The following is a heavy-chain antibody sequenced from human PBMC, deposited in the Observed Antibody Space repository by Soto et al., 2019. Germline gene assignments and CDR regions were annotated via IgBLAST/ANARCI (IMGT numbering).Heavy chain of an antibody. J-gene: IGHJ4*02. CDR1: GFTFSDYG. CDR3: ARDQTDSGGYSDS. D-gene: IGHD3-22*01. Sequence: GGSLRISCKASGFTFSDYGIHWVRQAPGKGLEWVAIIWNDGSNEYYADSVKGRFTISRDNSKNTVYLQVSNLRAEDTAVYFCARDQTDSGGYSDSWGQGTLVTVSS. CDR2: IWNDGSNE. V-gene: IGHV3-33*01.